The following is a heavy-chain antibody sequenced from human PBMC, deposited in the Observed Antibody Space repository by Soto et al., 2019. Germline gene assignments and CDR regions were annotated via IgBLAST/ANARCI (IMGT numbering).Heavy chain of an antibody. V-gene: IGHV1-46*01. Sequence: QVQLVQSGAEVRKPGASVRLSCKASGYTLTRFYLHWVRQAPGQGLEWMGIINTRGSTTAYAQKFRGRLTVTRDTSTSTVYMELSNLRSEDTAIYYCARGPDDSDVPRWDYWGQGTRVTVSS. CDR2: INTRGSTT. D-gene: IGHD4-17*01. CDR3: ARGPDDSDVPRWDY. J-gene: IGHJ4*02. CDR1: GYTLTRFY.